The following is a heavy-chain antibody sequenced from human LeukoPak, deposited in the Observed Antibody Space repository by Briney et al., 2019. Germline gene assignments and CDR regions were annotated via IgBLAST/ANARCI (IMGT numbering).Heavy chain of an antibody. CDR1: GYTFTSYD. Sequence: ASAKVSCKASGYTFTSYDINWVRQATGQGLEWMGYMKPSSDKTGYAQKFQGRVTLTWDTSISTAYMELSSLKSEDTAVYYCARWADSPFDYWGQGTLVTVSS. CDR3: ARWADSPFDY. V-gene: IGHV1-8*01. CDR2: MKPSSDKT. J-gene: IGHJ4*02.